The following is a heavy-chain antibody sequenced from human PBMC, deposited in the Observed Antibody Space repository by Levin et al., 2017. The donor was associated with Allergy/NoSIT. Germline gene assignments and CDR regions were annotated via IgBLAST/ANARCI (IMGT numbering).Heavy chain of an antibody. CDR2: MSDDGTTK. J-gene: IGHJ4*02. CDR1: GFSFSTYV. Sequence: SGGSLRLSCAASGFSFSTYVFHWVRQAPGKGLEWVAVMSDDGTTKFYADSVNGRFAISRDNSKNTVYLHMKSLRTDDSAVYYCTRLDYWGRGTLVAVSS. CDR3: TRLDY. D-gene: IGHD6-25*01. V-gene: IGHV3-30*09.